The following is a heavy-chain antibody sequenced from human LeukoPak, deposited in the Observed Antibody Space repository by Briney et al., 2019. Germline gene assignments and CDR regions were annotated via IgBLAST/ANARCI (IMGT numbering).Heavy chain of an antibody. CDR1: GFTFSSYW. CDR2: IKQDGSAK. V-gene: IGHV3-7*01. D-gene: IGHD3-16*01. Sequence: PGGSPRLSCAASGFTFSSYWMSWVRQAPGKGLEWVANIKQDGSAKYYMDSVKGRFTISRDNAKNSLYLQMNSLRPEDTAVYYCARDGMITFRGVIILDVWGKGTTVTVSS. CDR3: ARDGMITFRGVIILDV. J-gene: IGHJ6*04.